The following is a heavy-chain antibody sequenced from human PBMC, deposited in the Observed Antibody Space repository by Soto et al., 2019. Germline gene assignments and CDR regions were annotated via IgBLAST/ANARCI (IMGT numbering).Heavy chain of an antibody. CDR3: ARAYGGYADY. D-gene: IGHD5-12*01. V-gene: IGHV4-4*02. J-gene: IGHJ4*02. CDR1: GGSISSNNW. Sequence: PSETLSLTCAVSGGSISSNNWWSWVRQPPGKGLEWIGEIFHSGSTHYSPSLKSRVTISVDKSKKYFSLNLTSVTAADTAVYYCARAYGGYADYWGQGALVTVSS. CDR2: IFHSGST.